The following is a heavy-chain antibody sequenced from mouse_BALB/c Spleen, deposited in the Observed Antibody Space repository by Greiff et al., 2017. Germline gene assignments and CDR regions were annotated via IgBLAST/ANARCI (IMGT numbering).Heavy chain of an antibody. J-gene: IGHJ4*01. Sequence: EVKLQESGPGLVKPSQSLSLTCTVTGYSITSDYAWNWIRQFPGNKLEWMGYISYSGSTSYNPSLKSRISITRDTSKNQFFLQLNSVTTEDTATYYCARGRQLGLRRGYAMDYWGQGTSVTVSS. CDR3: ARGRQLGLRRGYAMDY. V-gene: IGHV3-2*02. CDR1: GYSITSDYA. D-gene: IGHD3-2*01. CDR2: ISYSGST.